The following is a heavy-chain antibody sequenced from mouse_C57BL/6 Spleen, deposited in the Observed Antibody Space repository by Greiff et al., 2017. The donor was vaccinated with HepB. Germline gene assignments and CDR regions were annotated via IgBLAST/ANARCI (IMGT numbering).Heavy chain of an antibody. V-gene: IGHV1-39*01. Sequence: EVQLQQSGPELVKPGASVKISCKASGYSFTDYNMNWVKQSNGKSLEWIGVINPNYGTTSYNQKFKGKATLTVDQSSSTAYMQLNSLTSEDSAVYYCGIYDGYLGAWFAYWGQGTLVTVSA. CDR2: INPNYGTT. CDR3: GIYDGYLGAWFAY. D-gene: IGHD2-3*01. J-gene: IGHJ3*01. CDR1: GYSFTDYN.